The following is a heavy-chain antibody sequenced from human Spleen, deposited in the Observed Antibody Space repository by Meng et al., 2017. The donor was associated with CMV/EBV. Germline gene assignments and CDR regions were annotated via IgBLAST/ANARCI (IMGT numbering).Heavy chain of an antibody. CDR1: GYTFANYG. Sequence: ASVKVSCXXSGYTFANYGITWVRQAPXXGLEGXXWITAYNGNTNXXQKFQGRVTMTTDTSTNTAYXELRSLRXXXTALXYCASSRGPPADDGFDLWGQGTMVTVSS. J-gene: IGHJ3*01. CDR3: ASSRGPPADDGFDL. CDR2: ITAYNGNT. V-gene: IGHV1-18*01. D-gene: IGHD2-2*01.